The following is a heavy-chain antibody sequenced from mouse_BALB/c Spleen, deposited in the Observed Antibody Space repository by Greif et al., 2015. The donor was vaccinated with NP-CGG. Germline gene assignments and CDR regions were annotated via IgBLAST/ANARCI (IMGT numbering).Heavy chain of an antibody. J-gene: IGHJ2*01. V-gene: IGHV5-12-1*01. CDR1: GFAFSSYD. D-gene: IGHD1-1*01. CDR3: ARHRDYGSSSDY. Sequence: EVQLVESGGGLVEPGGSLKLSCAASGFAFSSYDMSWVRQTPEKRLEWVAYISSGGGSTYYPDTVKGRFTISRDNAKNTLYLQMSSLKSEDTAMYYCARHRDYGSSSDYWGQGTTLTVSS. CDR2: ISSGGGST.